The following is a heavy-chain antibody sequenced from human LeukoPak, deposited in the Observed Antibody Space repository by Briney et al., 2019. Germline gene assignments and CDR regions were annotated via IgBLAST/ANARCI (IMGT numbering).Heavy chain of an antibody. V-gene: IGHV4-61*01. D-gene: IGHD3-9*01. CDR3: ARVPYYDILTGYDGMDV. CDR2: IYYSGST. Sequence: SETLSLTCTVSGGSVSSGSYYWSRIRQPSGKGLEWIGYIYYSGSTNYNPSLKSRVTISVDTSKNQFSLKLSSVTAADTAVYYCARVPYYDILTGYDGMDVWGKGTTVTVSS. J-gene: IGHJ6*04. CDR1: GGSVSSGSYY.